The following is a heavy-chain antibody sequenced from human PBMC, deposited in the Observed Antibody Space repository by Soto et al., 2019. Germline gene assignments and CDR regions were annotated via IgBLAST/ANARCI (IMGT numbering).Heavy chain of an antibody. D-gene: IGHD3-10*01. CDR1: GFTFSNSW. CDR3: ARGGSSMGD. Sequence: EVQLVESGGGLVLPGGSLRLSCEASGFTFSNSWMTWVRQAPGRGLEWVANVNLDGSRKYYVVSVKGRFTISRDNAKNSLYLQMDSLRAEDTALYYCARGGSSMGDWGQGTLVTVSS. J-gene: IGHJ4*02. V-gene: IGHV3-7*05. CDR2: VNLDGSRK.